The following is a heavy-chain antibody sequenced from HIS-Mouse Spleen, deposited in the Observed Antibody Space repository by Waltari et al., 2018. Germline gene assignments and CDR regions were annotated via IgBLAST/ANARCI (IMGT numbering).Heavy chain of an antibody. CDR2: IDWDDDN. CDR1: GFSLSTSGMC. Sequence: QVTLRESGPALVKPTQTLTLTCTFSGFSLSTSGMCVSWIRQPPGKALEWLARIDWDDDNYYSTSLKTRLTISKDTSKNQVVLTMTNMDPVDTATYYCARIAEGYSSGWYAFDYWGQGTLVTVSS. D-gene: IGHD6-19*01. CDR3: ARIAEGYSSGWYAFDY. V-gene: IGHV2-70*15. J-gene: IGHJ4*02.